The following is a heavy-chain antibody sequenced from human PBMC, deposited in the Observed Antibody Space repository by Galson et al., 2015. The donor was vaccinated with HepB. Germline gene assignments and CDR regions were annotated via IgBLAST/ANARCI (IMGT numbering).Heavy chain of an antibody. J-gene: IGHJ3*02. V-gene: IGHV5-51*01. CDR1: GYSFTSYW. CDR3: ARRSYYDSSGYWGTGAFDI. Sequence: QSGAEVKKPGESLKISCKGSGYSFTSYWIGWVRQMPGKGLEWMGIIYPGDSDTRYSPSFQGQVTISADKSISTAYLQWSSLKASDTAMYYCARRSYYDSSGYWGTGAFDIWGQGTMVTVSS. D-gene: IGHD3-22*01. CDR2: IYPGDSDT.